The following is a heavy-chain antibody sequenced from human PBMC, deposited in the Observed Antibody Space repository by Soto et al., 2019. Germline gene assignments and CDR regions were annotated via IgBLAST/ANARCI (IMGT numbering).Heavy chain of an antibody. D-gene: IGHD6-13*01. V-gene: IGHV4-38-2*01. Sequence: SETLSLTCAVSGSSVSGDFYWAWIRQPTGKGLEWIGSVYPSGNTYYLPSLRGRISLSIDTSKNQISLTLTSVTAADTALFYCVAYSASHNRFGRWGQCTLVTVS. CDR2: VYPSGNT. J-gene: IGHJ5*02. CDR1: GSSVSGDFY. CDR3: VAYSASHNRFGR.